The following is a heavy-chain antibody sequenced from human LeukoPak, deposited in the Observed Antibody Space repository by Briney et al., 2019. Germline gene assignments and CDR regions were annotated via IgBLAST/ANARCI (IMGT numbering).Heavy chain of an antibody. Sequence: SETLSLTCTVSGDSISSYYWNWIRRPPGKGLEWIGYIYYNGNTNYSPSLKSRVTMSVDTSKNLFSLKVSSVTAADTAVYYCARGRSNYYGMDVWGQGTTVTVSS. D-gene: IGHD1-26*01. J-gene: IGHJ6*02. V-gene: IGHV4-59*01. CDR3: ARGRSNYYGMDV. CDR1: GDSISSYY. CDR2: IYYNGNT.